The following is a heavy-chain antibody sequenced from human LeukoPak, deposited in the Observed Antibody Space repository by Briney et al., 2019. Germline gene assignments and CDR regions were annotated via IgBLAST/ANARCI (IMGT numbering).Heavy chain of an antibody. CDR1: EFTLRDAW. Sequence: GGSLRLSCSASEFTLRDAWMNWVRQAPGKGLEWVARIKSKTDGGTTDYAAPVKGRFTISRDDSKNTLYLQMDNLRTEDTAVYYCTKDSGPCNYVGFDPWGQGTLVAVSS. J-gene: IGHJ5*02. CDR2: IKSKTDGGTT. V-gene: IGHV3-15*01. CDR3: TKDSGPCNYVGFDP. D-gene: IGHD4-11*01.